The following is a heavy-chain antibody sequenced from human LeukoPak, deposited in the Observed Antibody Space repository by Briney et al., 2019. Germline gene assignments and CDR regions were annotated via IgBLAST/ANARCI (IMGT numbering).Heavy chain of an antibody. D-gene: IGHD2-15*01. Sequence: PPETLSLTCSVSGDSISSFYWNWIRQSPGRGLEWIGNIHYSGSSIYNPSLRSRVTMSIDTSKKQFFLKLRSVTAADTAVYYCVLAPNSNWFDFWGQGTLVTVSS. CDR1: GDSISSFY. CDR3: VLAPNSNWFDF. V-gene: IGHV4-59*08. J-gene: IGHJ5*01. CDR2: IHYSGSS.